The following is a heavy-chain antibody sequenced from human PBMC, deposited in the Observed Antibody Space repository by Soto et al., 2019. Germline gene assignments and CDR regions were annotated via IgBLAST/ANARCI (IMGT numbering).Heavy chain of an antibody. Sequence: ASVKVSCKASGYTFTSYDITWVRQAPGQGLEWMGCISAYNGDTNYAQKFQGRVTMTTDTSTSTAYMGLRSLRSDDTAVYYCARFSGSGFYTLGYWGQGTLVTVSS. CDR2: ISAYNGDT. D-gene: IGHD3-22*01. J-gene: IGHJ4*02. CDR3: ARFSGSGFYTLGY. CDR1: GYTFTSYD. V-gene: IGHV1-18*01.